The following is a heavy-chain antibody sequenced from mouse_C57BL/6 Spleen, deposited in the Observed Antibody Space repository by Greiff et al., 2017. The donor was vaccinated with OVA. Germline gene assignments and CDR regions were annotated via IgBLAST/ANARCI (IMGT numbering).Heavy chain of an antibody. CDR3: AKRENYGNSHEAWFAY. J-gene: IGHJ3*01. CDR1: GFSLTSYG. CDR2: ICGGGST. Sequence: VNLVESGPGLVAPSQSLSITCTVSGFSLTSYGVDWVRQPPGKGLEWLGVICGGGSTNYNSALMSRLSISKDNSKSQVFLKMNSLQTDDTAMYYCAKRENYGNSHEAWFAYWGQGTLVTVSA. D-gene: IGHD2-1*01. V-gene: IGHV2-9*01.